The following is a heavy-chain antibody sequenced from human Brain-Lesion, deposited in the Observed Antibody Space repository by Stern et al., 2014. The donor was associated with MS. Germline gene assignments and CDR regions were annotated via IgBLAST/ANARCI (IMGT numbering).Heavy chain of an antibody. CDR1: GFSLSNAAMG. D-gene: IGHD2-15*01. CDR2: IFSTGET. CDR3: ARMREYCSGGICFAGYYDS. V-gene: IGHV2-26*01. Sequence: QVPLRESVPVLVKPTETLTLTCSVSGFSLSNAAMGVSWIRQPPGKALECLAHIFSTGETAYSTSLKSRLTISKDTSRSQVVLTMTNMDPVDTATYYCARMREYCSGGICFAGYYDSWGQGTLVTVSS. J-gene: IGHJ4*02.